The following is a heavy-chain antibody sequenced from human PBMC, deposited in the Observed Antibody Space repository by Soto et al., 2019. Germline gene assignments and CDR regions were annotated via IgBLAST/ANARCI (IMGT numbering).Heavy chain of an antibody. V-gene: IGHV3-30*18. Sequence: GGSLRLSCAASGFTFSSYGMHWVRQAPGKGLEWVAVISYDGSNKYYADSVKGRFTISRDDSKNTLYLQMNSLRAEDTAVYYCAKDRSRTWSFDYWGQGTLVTVSS. D-gene: IGHD6-13*01. CDR2: ISYDGSNK. CDR1: GFTFSSYG. CDR3: AKDRSRTWSFDY. J-gene: IGHJ4*02.